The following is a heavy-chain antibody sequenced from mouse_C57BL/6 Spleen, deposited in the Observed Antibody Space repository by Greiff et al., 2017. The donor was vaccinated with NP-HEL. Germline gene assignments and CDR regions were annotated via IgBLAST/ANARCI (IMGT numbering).Heavy chain of an antibody. CDR2: IDPEDGDT. CDR3: TNPSPSSSYPFAY. J-gene: IGHJ3*01. V-gene: IGHV14-1*01. CDR1: GFNIKDYY. D-gene: IGHD1-1*01. Sequence: EVQLQQSGAELVRPGASVKLSCTASGFNIKDYYMHWVKQRPEQGLEWIGRIDPEDGDTEYAPKFQGKATMTADTSSNTAYLQLSSLTSEDTAVYYCTNPSPSSSYPFAYWGQGTLVTVSA.